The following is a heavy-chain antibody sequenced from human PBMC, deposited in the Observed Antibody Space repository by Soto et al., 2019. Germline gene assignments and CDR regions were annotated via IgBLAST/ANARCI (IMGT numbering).Heavy chain of an antibody. D-gene: IGHD2-15*01. Sequence: SETLSLTCAVYGGSFSGYYWSWIRQPPGKGLEWIGEINHSGSTNYNPSLKSRVTISVDTSKNQFSLKLSSVTAADTAVYYCARGPCSGGSCWPGKKMPFDYWGQGTLVTVSS. V-gene: IGHV4-34*01. CDR1: GGSFSGYY. J-gene: IGHJ4*02. CDR3: ARGPCSGGSCWPGKKMPFDY. CDR2: INHSGST.